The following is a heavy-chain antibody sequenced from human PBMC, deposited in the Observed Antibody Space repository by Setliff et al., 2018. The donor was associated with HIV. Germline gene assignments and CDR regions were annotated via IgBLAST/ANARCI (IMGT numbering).Heavy chain of an antibody. V-gene: IGHV1-2*02. D-gene: IGHD4-17*01. CDR3: ARDRGRYGDYRDFDY. Sequence: GASVKVSCKASGYTFTSHYLHWVRQAPGQGLEWMGWIYPNTGGTNYAQKFQGRVTMTRDTSISTAYMELSRLRSDDTAVYYCARDRGRYGDYRDFDYWGQGTTVTVSS. CDR2: IYPNTGGT. CDR1: GYTFTSHY. J-gene: IGHJ4*03.